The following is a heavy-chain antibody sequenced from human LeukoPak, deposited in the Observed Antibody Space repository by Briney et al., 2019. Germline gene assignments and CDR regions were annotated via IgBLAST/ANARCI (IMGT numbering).Heavy chain of an antibody. CDR2: ISSSGSTI. V-gene: IGHV3-48*03. CDR3: ASNDKGYGDYMSDY. D-gene: IGHD4-17*01. J-gene: IGHJ4*02. CDR1: GFTFSSYE. Sequence: GGSLRLSCAASGFTFSSYEMNWVRQAPGKGLEWVSYISSSGSTIYYADSVKGRFTISRYNAKNSLYLQMSSLRAEDTAVYYCASNDKGYGDYMSDYWGQGTLVTVSS.